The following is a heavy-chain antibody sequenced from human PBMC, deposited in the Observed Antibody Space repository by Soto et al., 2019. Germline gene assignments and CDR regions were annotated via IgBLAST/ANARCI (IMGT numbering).Heavy chain of an antibody. J-gene: IGHJ5*02. D-gene: IGHD2-2*01. CDR3: ARVPDR. CDR1: GGSISGYY. V-gene: IGHV4-59*12. CDR2: MYNTGST. Sequence: PSETLSLTCTVSGGSISGYYWSWIRQPPGMGLEWIGYMYNTGSTVYNPSFKSRVTISVDTSKNQFSLKLNSVTAADTAVYYCARVPDRWGQGTLVTVSS.